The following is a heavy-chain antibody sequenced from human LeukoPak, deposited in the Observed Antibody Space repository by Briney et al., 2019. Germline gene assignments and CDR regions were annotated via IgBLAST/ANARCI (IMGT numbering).Heavy chain of an antibody. V-gene: IGHV3-30-3*01. Sequence: GRSLRLSCAASGFTFSSYAMHWVRQAPGKGLEWVAVISYDGSNKYYADSVKGRFTISRDNSKNTLYLQMNSLRAEDTAVYYCARGGRGWAFDIWGQGTMVTVSS. J-gene: IGHJ3*02. CDR2: ISYDGSNK. CDR1: GFTFSSYA. D-gene: IGHD3-10*01. CDR3: ARGGRGWAFDI.